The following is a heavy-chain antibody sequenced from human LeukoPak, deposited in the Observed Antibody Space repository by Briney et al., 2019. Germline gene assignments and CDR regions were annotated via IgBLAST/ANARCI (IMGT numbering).Heavy chain of an antibody. J-gene: IGHJ6*02. CDR1: GGSSSGYY. Sequence: PSETLSLTCAVFGGSSSGYYWSWIRQHPGKGLEWIGYIYYSGGTYYNPSLKSRVTISVDRSANQFSLKLGSVTAADTAVYYCARDRYCRDSDCSTPSYGMDVWGQGTTVSVSS. V-gene: IGHV4-31*11. CDR3: ARDRYCRDSDCSTPSYGMDV. D-gene: IGHD2-15*01. CDR2: IYYSGGT.